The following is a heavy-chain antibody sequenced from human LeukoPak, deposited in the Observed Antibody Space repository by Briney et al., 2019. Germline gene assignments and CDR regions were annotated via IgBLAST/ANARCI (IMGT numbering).Heavy chain of an antibody. D-gene: IGHD3-10*01. CDR3: ARRRAAGLYYYGSGSRTFDY. J-gene: IGHJ4*02. V-gene: IGHV4-34*01. CDR1: GGSFSGYY. CDR2: INHSGST. Sequence: SETLSLTCAVYGGSFSGYYWSWIRQPPGKGLEWIGEINHSGSTNYNPSLKSRVTISVDTSKNQFSLKLSSVTAADTAVYYCARRRAAGLYYYGSGSRTFDYWGQGTLVTVSS.